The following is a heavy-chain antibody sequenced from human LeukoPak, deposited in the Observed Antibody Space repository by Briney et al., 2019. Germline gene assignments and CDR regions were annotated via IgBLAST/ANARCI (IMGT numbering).Heavy chain of an antibody. D-gene: IGHD5-18*01. CDR3: ARFLWTYSYGRGRAFDI. J-gene: IGHJ3*02. Sequence: SETLSLTCTVSGGSISSGSYYWSWIRQPAGKGLEWIGRIYTSGGTNYNPSLKSRATISVDTSKNQFSLKLSSVTAADTAVYYCARFLWTYSYGRGRAFDIWGQGTMVTVSS. CDR2: IYTSGGT. V-gene: IGHV4-61*02. CDR1: GGSISSGSYY.